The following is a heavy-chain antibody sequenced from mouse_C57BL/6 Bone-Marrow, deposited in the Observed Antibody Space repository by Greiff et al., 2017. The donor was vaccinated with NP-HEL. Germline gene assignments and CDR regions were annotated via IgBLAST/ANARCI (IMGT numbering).Heavy chain of an antibody. V-gene: IGHV1-34*01. CDR3: AGEPYYGSIYYFDY. CDR1: GYTFTDYY. J-gene: IGHJ2*01. D-gene: IGHD1-1*01. CDR2: IYPNNGGN. Sequence: VQLQQSGPELVKPGASVKMSCKASGYTFTDYYMHWVKQSHGKSLEWIGYIYPNNGGNGNNQKFKGKATLTVDKSSSTAYMELLSLTSEDSSVYYCAGEPYYGSIYYFDYWGQGTTLTVSS.